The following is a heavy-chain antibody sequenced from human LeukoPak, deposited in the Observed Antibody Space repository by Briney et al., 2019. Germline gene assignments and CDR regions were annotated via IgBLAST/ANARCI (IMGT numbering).Heavy chain of an antibody. CDR1: GYSISSGYY. CDR2: IYHSGST. Sequence: SETLPLTCTVSGYSISSGYYWGWIRQPPGKGLEWIGSIYHSGSTYYNPSLKSRVTISVDTSKNQFSLKLSSVTAADTAVYYCARGAEVPAAPDFFDYWGQGTLVTVSS. V-gene: IGHV4-38-2*02. CDR3: ARGAEVPAAPDFFDY. J-gene: IGHJ4*02. D-gene: IGHD2-2*01.